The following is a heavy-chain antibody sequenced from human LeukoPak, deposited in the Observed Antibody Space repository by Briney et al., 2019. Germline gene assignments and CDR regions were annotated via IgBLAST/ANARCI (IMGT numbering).Heavy chain of an antibody. Sequence: GGSLRLSCSASGFTFSSYAMHWVRQAPGKGLEYVSAISSNGGSTYYADSVKGRFTISRDNSKNTLYLQMSSLRAEDTAVYYCVTNTMVRGEYSEGYFDYWGQGTLVTVSS. CDR1: GFTFSSYA. D-gene: IGHD3-10*01. V-gene: IGHV3-64D*09. CDR2: ISSNGGST. J-gene: IGHJ4*02. CDR3: VTNTMVRGEYSEGYFDY.